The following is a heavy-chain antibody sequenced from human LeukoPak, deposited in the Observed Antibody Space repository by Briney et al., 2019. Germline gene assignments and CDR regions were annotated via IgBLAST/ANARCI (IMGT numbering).Heavy chain of an antibody. Sequence: GGSLRPSCAASGFIFRDYYMSWIRQAPGKGLEWISYISSGGSTIYYTDSVKGRFTISRDDAKNSLYLHMNNLRAEDTAVYYCAREGWLQPQYYFDYWGQGTLVTVSS. CDR3: AREGWLQPQYYFDY. D-gene: IGHD5-24*01. CDR1: GFIFRDYY. CDR2: ISSGGSTI. V-gene: IGHV3-11*01. J-gene: IGHJ4*02.